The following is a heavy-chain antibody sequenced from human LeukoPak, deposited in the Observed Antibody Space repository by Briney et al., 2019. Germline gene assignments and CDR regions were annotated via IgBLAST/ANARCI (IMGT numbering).Heavy chain of an antibody. CDR1: GFTFKSHA. J-gene: IGHJ4*02. Sequence: GGSLRLSCAASGFTFKSHAMSWVRQAPGKGLEWVSSISSSSSYIYYADSVKGRFTISRDNAKDSLYLQMNSLRAEDTAVYYCARDEVGTIDYWGQGTLVTVSS. D-gene: IGHD1-26*01. CDR2: ISSSSSYI. V-gene: IGHV3-21*01. CDR3: ARDEVGTIDY.